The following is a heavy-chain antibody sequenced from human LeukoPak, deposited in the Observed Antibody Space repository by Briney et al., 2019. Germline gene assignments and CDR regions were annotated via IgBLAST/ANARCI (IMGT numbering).Heavy chain of an antibody. CDR1: GDSVSSNSVT. D-gene: IGHD2-2*01. CDR2: TYYRSTWYN. CDR3: ARRLTQYDCFDP. V-gene: IGHV6-1*01. J-gene: IGHJ5*02. Sequence: SETLSLTCAISGDSVSSNSVTWNWIRQSPSRGLEWLVRTYYRSTWYNDYAVSVRGRITVNPDTSKNQFSLHLNSVTPEDTAVYYCARRLTQYDCFDPWGQGILVTVSS.